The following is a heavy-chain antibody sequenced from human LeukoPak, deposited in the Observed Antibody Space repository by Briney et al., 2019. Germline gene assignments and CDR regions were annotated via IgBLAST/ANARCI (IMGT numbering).Heavy chain of an antibody. J-gene: IGHJ4*02. V-gene: IGHV1-18*01. D-gene: IGHD2-2*01. Sequence: GASVKVSCKASGYTFTSYAISWVRQAPGQGLEWMGWIRAHTGDTNHAQQLQGRVTMTTDTSTRTAYMELRSLRSEDTAVYYCARGEFICTINTCYASALDSWGQGTLVTVSS. CDR3: ARGEFICTINTCYASALDS. CDR2: IRAHTGDT. CDR1: GYTFTSYA.